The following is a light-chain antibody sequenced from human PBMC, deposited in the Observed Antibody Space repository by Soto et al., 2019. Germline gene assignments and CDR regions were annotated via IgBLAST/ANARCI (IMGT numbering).Light chain of an antibody. Sequence: EIVMTQFPATLSVSPGESATLSCRASQSILNYLAWYQQIPGQAPRLLIYAADTRAAGVPARFAGSGSGTEFTLTISSLQAEDFAVYYCQQYDTWPPITFGQGTRLEIK. V-gene: IGKV3-15*01. CDR3: QQYDTWPPIT. J-gene: IGKJ5*01. CDR1: QSILNY. CDR2: AAD.